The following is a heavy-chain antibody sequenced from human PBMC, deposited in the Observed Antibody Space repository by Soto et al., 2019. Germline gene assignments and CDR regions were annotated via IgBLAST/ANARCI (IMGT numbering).Heavy chain of an antibody. D-gene: IGHD1-26*01. CDR1: GGTFSSYA. CDR3: ARDVGATPRFLVVVVAFDI. V-gene: IGHV1-69*01. CDR2: IIPIFGTA. J-gene: IGHJ3*02. Sequence: QVQLVQSGAEVKKPGSSVKVSCKASGGTFSSYAISWVRQAPGQGLEWMGGIIPIFGTANYAQKFQGRVTITADESTSTAYMELSSLRSEDTAVYYCARDVGATPRFLVVVVAFDIWGQGTMVTVSS.